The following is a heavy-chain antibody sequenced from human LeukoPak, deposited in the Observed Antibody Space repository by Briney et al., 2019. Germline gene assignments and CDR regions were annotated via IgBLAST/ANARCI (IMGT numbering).Heavy chain of an antibody. CDR1: GFTFSSYS. CDR2: IRDNGSTK. J-gene: IGHJ3*01. D-gene: IGHD6-13*01. V-gene: IGHV3-30*02. CDR3: AKVGSNSWGIFDV. Sequence: HPGGSLRLSCAASGFTFSSYSMNWVRQAPGKGLEWVAFIRDNGSTKYYVDSVKGRFTISRDNSKNTLYLQMNSLRVEDTAIYYCAKVGSNSWGIFDVWGQGTMVTVSS.